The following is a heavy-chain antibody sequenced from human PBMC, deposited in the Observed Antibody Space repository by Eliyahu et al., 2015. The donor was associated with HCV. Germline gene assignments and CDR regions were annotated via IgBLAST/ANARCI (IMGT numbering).Heavy chain of an antibody. CDR1: GFPXSXYS. D-gene: IGHD6-19*01. CDR3: ARENTAVAGYNWFDP. V-gene: IGHV3-21*01. CDR2: ISSSSSYI. J-gene: IGHJ5*02. Sequence: EVQLVESGGGLVKPGGSLRLXCAASGFPXSXYSMXXVRQXPGKGLEWVSSISSSSSYIYYADSVKGRFTISRDNAKNSLYLQMNSLRAEDTAVYYCARENTAVAGYNWFDPWGQGTLVTVSS.